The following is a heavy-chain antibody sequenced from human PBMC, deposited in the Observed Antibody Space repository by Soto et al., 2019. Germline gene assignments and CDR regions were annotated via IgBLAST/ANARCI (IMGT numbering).Heavy chain of an antibody. D-gene: IGHD6-13*01. CDR2: MNANSGSS. Sequence: ASVKVSCKASGYTFTSYDINWVRQATGQGLEWMGWMNANSGSSGFAQNFQGRVTLTRDTSMSTAYMELSGLRSEDTAMYYCARGGPAAGFDYWGQGSPVTVSS. V-gene: IGHV1-8*01. CDR3: ARGGPAAGFDY. CDR1: GYTFTSYD. J-gene: IGHJ4*02.